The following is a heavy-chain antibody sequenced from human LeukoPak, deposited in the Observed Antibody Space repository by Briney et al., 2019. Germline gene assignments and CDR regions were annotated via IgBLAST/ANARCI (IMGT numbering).Heavy chain of an antibody. D-gene: IGHD3-3*01. Sequence: PGRSLRLSCITSGFNFRRYNMAWVRQAPGKGLEWLATFAWDESAIEYADSVRGRFTISRDNAKNSVHLQMTGLRAEDMAVYFCVTEFWYRFDYSGQGLLVTVS. J-gene: IGHJ4*02. CDR2: FAWDESAI. CDR1: GFNFRRYN. V-gene: IGHV3-7*01. CDR3: VTEFWYRFDY.